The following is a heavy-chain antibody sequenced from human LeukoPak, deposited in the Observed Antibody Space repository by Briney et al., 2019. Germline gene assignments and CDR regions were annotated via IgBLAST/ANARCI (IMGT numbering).Heavy chain of an antibody. D-gene: IGHD2-2*01. Sequence: GGSLRLSCAASGFTFSSYAMSWVRQAPGKGLEWVSYISSSSSTIYYADSVKGRLTISRDNAKNSLYLQMNSLRAEDTAVYYCARVAGSSTRGYYYYMDVWGKGTTVTVSS. CDR2: ISSSSSTI. CDR3: ARVAGSSTRGYYYYMDV. CDR1: GFTFSSYA. J-gene: IGHJ6*03. V-gene: IGHV3-48*01.